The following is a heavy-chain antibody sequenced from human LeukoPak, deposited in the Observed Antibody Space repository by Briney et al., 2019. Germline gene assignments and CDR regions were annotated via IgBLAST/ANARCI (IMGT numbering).Heavy chain of an antibody. CDR2: ISGSGGST. CDR1: GFTFSSYD. D-gene: IGHD6-19*01. J-gene: IGHJ5*02. Sequence: GGSLRLSCAASGFTFSSYDMSWVRQAPGKGLEWVSAISGSGGSTYYADSVEGRFTISRDNSKNTLYLQMNSLRAEDTAVYYCARGEHVPGYSSGWYGTWGQGTLVTVSS. CDR3: ARGEHVPGYSSGWYGT. V-gene: IGHV3-23*01.